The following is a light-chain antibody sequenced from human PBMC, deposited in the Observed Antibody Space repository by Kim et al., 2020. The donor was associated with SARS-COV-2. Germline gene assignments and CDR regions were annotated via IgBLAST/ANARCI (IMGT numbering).Light chain of an antibody. CDR2: GRN. V-gene: IGLV3-19*01. CDR3: QSRDSGGNVV. Sequence: SSELTQDPAVSVALGQTVRITCQGDSLRSYYATWYQQKPRQAPLLVIFGRNNRPSGIPDRFSGSTSGNTAPLTISGAQAEDEADFYCQSRDSGGNVVFGGGTKLTVL. J-gene: IGLJ2*01. CDR1: SLRSYY.